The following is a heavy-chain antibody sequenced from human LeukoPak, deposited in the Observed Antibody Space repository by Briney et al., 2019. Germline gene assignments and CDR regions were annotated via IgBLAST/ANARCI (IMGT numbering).Heavy chain of an antibody. CDR1: GYTFTGYY. J-gene: IGHJ4*02. V-gene: IGHV1-2*02. Sequence: ASVKVSCKASGYTFTGYYMHWVRQAPGQGLEWMGWINPNSGGTNYAQKFQGRVTMTRDTSISTAYMELSRLRSDDTAVYYRARDLGGSGSYYGVWGQGTLVTVSS. CDR3: ARDLGGSGSYYGV. D-gene: IGHD3-10*01. CDR2: INPNSGGT.